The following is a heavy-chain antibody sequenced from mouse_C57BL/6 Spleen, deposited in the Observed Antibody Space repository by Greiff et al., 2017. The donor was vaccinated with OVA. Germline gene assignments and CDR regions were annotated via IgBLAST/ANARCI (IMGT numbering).Heavy chain of an antibody. CDR1: GYTFTDYN. J-gene: IGHJ2*01. Sequence: VHVKQSGPELVKPGASVKIPCKASGYTFTDYNMDWVKQSHGKSLEWIGDINPNNGGTIYNQKFKGKATLTVDKSSSTAYMELRSLTSEDTAVYYCAREADYYGSSYYFDYWGQGTTLTVSS. V-gene: IGHV1-18*01. D-gene: IGHD1-1*01. CDR3: AREADYYGSSYYFDY. CDR2: INPNNGGT.